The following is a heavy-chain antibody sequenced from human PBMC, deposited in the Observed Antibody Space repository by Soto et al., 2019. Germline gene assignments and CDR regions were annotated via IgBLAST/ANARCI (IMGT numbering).Heavy chain of an antibody. CDR1: GYTLTELS. D-gene: IGHD2-15*01. CDR2: FDPEDGET. V-gene: IGHV1-24*01. J-gene: IGHJ6*02. Sequence: GASVKVSCKVSGYTLTELSMHWVRQAPGKGLEWMGGFDPEDGETIYAQKFQGRVTMTEDTSTDTAYMELSSLKASDTAMYYCARHSPSYCSGGSCYPDYYYGMDVWGQGTTVTVSS. CDR3: ARHSPSYCSGGSCYPDYYYGMDV.